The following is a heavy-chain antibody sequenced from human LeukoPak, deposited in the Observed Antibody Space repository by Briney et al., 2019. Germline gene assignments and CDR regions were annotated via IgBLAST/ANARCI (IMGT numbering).Heavy chain of an antibody. J-gene: IGHJ4*02. CDR2: INPNSGDT. CDR3: ARIVGYCSSSICFDY. V-gene: IGHV1-2*02. Sequence: ASVKVSCKASGYTFTGYYIHWVRQAPGQGLEWMAWINPNSGDTNYAQKFQGRVTLTRDTSISTAYMELSRLRSDDTAVYFCARIVGYCSSSICFDYWGQGTLVTVSS. D-gene: IGHD2-2*01. CDR1: GYTFTGYY.